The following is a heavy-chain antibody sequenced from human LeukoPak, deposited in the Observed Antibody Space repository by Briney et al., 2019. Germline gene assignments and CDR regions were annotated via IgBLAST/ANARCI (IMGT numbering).Heavy chain of an antibody. CDR2: MSGSGDST. CDR1: GFTFSKNA. D-gene: IGHD3-16*01. CDR3: AKNKWGRSGAFDI. J-gene: IGHJ3*02. V-gene: IGHV3-23*01. Sequence: SGGSLRLSCADSGFTFSKNAMSWVRQAPGTGLEWVSAMSGSGDSTYYADSVKGRFTISRDTSKNTLYLQINSLGVEDTAVYYCAKNKWGRSGAFDIWGQGTMVTVSS.